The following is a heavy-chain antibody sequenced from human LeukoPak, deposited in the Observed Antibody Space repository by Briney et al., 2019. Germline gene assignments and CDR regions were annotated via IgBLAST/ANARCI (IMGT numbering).Heavy chain of an antibody. D-gene: IGHD2/OR15-2a*01. CDR2: ISGVGNAK. J-gene: IGHJ4*02. CDR3: ARDYVYAFDY. CDR1: GFSISSYS. Sequence: GGSLRLSCAASGFSISSYSINWVRQAPGKGLEWVSYISGVGNAKHYTDSVKGRFTISREDGNDAVYLQMNSLGAEDTAVYFCARDYVYAFDYWGERTVLTVSS. V-gene: IGHV3-48*01.